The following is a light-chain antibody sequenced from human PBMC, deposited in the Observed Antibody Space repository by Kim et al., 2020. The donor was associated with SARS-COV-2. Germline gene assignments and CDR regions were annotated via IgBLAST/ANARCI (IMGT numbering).Light chain of an antibody. CDR2: EVT. CDR1: SSGFGGYGGYTY. CDR3: TTHANSNYV. V-gene: IGLV2-8*01. Sequence: QSVLTQPPSASGSPGQSVTISCSGASSGFGGYGGYTYVSWYQPHPGNAPKLIIYEVTKRPSGVPNRFSGSKSGNTAFLTVSGLQAEDEADYYCTTHANSNYVFGTGTKVTVL. J-gene: IGLJ1*01.